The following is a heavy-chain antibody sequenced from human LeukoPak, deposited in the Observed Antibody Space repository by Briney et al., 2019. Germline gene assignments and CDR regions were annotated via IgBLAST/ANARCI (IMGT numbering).Heavy chain of an antibody. V-gene: IGHV3-23*01. CDR3: AKDQEATSGRLLPDAFDI. CDR2: ISGSGGST. CDR1: GFTFISYW. D-gene: IGHD5-12*01. Sequence: GGSLRLSCAASGFTFISYWMHWVRQAPGKGLEWVSAISGSGGSTYYADSVKGRFTISRDNSKNTLYLQMNSLRAEDTAVHYCAKDQEATSGRLLPDAFDIWGQGTMVTVSS. J-gene: IGHJ3*02.